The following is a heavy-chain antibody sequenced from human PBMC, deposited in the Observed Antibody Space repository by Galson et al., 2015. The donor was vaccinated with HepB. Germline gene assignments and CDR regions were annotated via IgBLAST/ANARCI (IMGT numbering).Heavy chain of an antibody. CDR2: IYYSGST. CDR1: ISRYY. Sequence: ISRYYWSWIRQPPGKGLEWIGYIYYSGSTNYNPSLKSRVTISVDTSKNQFSLKLSSVTAADTAVYYCARRGDLVQLWPYYFDYWGQGTLVTVSS. D-gene: IGHD5-18*01. J-gene: IGHJ4*02. V-gene: IGHV4-59*08. CDR3: ARRGDLVQLWPYYFDY.